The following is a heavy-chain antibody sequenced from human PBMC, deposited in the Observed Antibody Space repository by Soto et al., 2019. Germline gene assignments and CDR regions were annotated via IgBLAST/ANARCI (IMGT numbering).Heavy chain of an antibody. CDR3: AKRSGSSWYGAFDY. Sequence: EVQLLESGGGLVQPGGSLRLSCAASGFAFSSYAMSWVRQAPGKGLEWVSTISDSGGTTYYADSVKGRFTISRDNSKNTLYLQMNSLRADDTAVYYCAKRSGSSWYGAFDYWGQGTLVTVSS. CDR1: GFAFSSYA. D-gene: IGHD6-13*01. J-gene: IGHJ4*02. V-gene: IGHV3-23*01. CDR2: ISDSGGTT.